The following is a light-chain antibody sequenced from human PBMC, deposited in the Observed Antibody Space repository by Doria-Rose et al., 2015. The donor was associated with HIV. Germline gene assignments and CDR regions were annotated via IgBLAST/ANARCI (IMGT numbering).Light chain of an antibody. J-gene: IGKJ1*01. V-gene: IGKV1-5*03. CDR2: KAS. CDR1: QSISNW. CDR3: QHFDKYFSWT. Sequence: DIRVAQSPSTLSASVGDRVTITCRASQSISNWLAWYQQKPGQAPKLLIYKASTVQGGVPSRFRGSGSGTEFTLTINSLQPDDFATYYCQHFDKYFSWTFGHGTKVDIK.